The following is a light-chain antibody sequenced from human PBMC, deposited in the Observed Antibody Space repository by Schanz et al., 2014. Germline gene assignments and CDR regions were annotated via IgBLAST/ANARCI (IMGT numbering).Light chain of an antibody. CDR2: DVS. CDR3: CSYAGSRWV. CDR1: SSDVGGYNY. J-gene: IGLJ3*02. Sequence: QSALTQPASVSGSPGQSITISCTGTSSDVGGYNYVSWYQQHPGTAPKLLIYDVSNRPSGVSNRFSGSKSGNTASLTISGLQAEDESDYYCCSYAGSRWVFGGGTKLTVL. V-gene: IGLV2-14*01.